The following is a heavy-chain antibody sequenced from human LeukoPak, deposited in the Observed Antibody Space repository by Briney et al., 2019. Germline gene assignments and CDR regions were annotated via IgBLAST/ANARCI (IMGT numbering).Heavy chain of an antibody. V-gene: IGHV1-18*01. CDR3: VRDLRGYSHGYGDY. CDR1: GYTFTSYG. D-gene: IGHD5-18*01. CDR2: ISAHNGNT. J-gene: IGHJ4*02. Sequence: ASVKVSCKASGYTFTSYGISWVRQGPGQGLEWMGWISAHNGNTNYAQKLQGRVTMTTDTSTSTAYMELRSLRSDDTAVYYCVRDLRGYSHGYGDYWGQGTLVTVSS.